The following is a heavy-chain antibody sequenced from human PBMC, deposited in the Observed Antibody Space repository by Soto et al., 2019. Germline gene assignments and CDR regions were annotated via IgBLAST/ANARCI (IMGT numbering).Heavy chain of an antibody. CDR3: ASSVVAGRVYYYYGMDV. CDR2: ISSSSSTI. V-gene: IGHV3-48*02. Sequence: GGPLRLSCAASGFPFSSYSMNWVRQAPGKGLEWVSYISSSSSTIYYADSVKGRFTISRDNAKNSLYLQMNSLRDEDTAVYYCASSVVAGRVYYYYGMDVWGQGTTVTVSS. D-gene: IGHD6-19*01. CDR1: GFPFSSYS. J-gene: IGHJ6*02.